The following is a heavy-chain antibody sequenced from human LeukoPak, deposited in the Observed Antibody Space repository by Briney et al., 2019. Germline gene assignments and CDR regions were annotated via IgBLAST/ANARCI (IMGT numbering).Heavy chain of an antibody. Sequence: GGSLRLSCVASGLTFSSYWMHWVRQAPGKGLVWVSGMNTDGSTTRHADSVKGRFTISRDNAKNTLYLQMNSLRAEDTAVYYCARDQRYCSSSSCPWEPFDYWGQGTLVTVSS. CDR2: MNTDGSTT. V-gene: IGHV3-74*01. CDR1: GLTFSSYW. J-gene: IGHJ4*02. CDR3: ARDQRYCSSSSCPWEPFDY. D-gene: IGHD2-2*01.